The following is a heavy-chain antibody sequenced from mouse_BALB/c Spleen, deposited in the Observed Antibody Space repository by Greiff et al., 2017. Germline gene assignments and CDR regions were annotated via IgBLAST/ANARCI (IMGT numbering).Heavy chain of an antibody. V-gene: IGHV5-4*02. CDR2: ISDGGSYT. D-gene: IGHD4-1*01. CDR1: GFTFSDYY. CDR3: AREEKTGTGAMDY. J-gene: IGHJ4*01. Sequence: EVQLVESGGGLVKPGGSLKLSCAASGFTFSDYYMYWVRQTPEKRLEWVATISDGGSYTYYPDSVKGRFTISRDNAKNNLYLQMSSLKSEDTAMYYCAREEKTGTGAMDYWGQGTSVTVSS.